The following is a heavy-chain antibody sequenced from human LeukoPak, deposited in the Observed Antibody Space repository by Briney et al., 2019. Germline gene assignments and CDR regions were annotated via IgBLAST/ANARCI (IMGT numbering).Heavy chain of an antibody. J-gene: IGHJ4*02. CDR3: ARRGEF. D-gene: IGHD3-16*01. V-gene: IGHV4-4*07. CDR1: GGSFSSYY. CDR2: IYTSGST. Sequence: SETLSLTCAVSGGSFSSYYWNWIRQPAGKGLEWIGRIYTSGSTNYNPSLKSRVTISIDTSKNQFSLKLNSVTAADTAVYYCARRGEFWGQGILVTVSS.